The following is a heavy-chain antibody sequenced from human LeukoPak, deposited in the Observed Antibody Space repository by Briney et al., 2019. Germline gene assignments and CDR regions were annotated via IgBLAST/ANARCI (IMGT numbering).Heavy chain of an antibody. CDR2: ITTSSTYT. Sequence: GGSLRLSCAASGFNFGDYYMSWIRQTPGKGLEWISSITTSSTYTFYADSVKGRFTISRDNARNSLYLQMNSLTAEDTAVYYCARDPYSGAYGNTYYYYMDVWGKGTTVTISS. CDR3: ARDPYSGAYGNTYYYYMDV. V-gene: IGHV3-11*06. J-gene: IGHJ6*03. D-gene: IGHD1-26*01. CDR1: GFNFGDYY.